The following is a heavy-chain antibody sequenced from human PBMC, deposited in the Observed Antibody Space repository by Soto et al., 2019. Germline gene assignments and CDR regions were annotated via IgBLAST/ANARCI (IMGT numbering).Heavy chain of an antibody. Sequence: ASVKVSCKASGYTFTGYYIHWVRQAPGQGLEWMGWINPNSGGTNYAQKFQGRVTMTRDTSISTAYMELSRLRSDDTAVYYCARGDCSSTSCSDYYYYGMDVWGQGTTVTVSS. V-gene: IGHV1-2*02. D-gene: IGHD2-2*01. CDR2: INPNSGGT. CDR1: GYTFTGYY. CDR3: ARGDCSSTSCSDYYYYGMDV. J-gene: IGHJ6*02.